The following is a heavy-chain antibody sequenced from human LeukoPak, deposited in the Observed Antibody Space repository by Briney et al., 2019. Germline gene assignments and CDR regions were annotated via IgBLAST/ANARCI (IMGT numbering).Heavy chain of an antibody. D-gene: IGHD5-18*01. J-gene: IGHJ6*02. CDR2: MNPNSGNT. CDR3: ARVDTAMVYYYYYGMDV. Sequence: ASVKVSCKASGYTFTSYDINWVRQATGQGLEWMGWMNPNSGNTGYAQKFQGRVTMTRNTSISTAYMELSSLRSEDTAVCYCARVDTAMVYYYYYGMDVWGQGTTVTVSS. CDR1: GYTFTSYD. V-gene: IGHV1-8*01.